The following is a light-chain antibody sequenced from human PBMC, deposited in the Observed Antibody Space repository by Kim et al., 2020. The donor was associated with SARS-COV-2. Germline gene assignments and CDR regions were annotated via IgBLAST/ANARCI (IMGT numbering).Light chain of an antibody. J-gene: IGLJ2*01. CDR1: KLGTKY. Sequence: PGQTASITCSGDKLGTKYTFWYQQRPGQSPVVVIYQDRKRPSGIPERFSGSNSGNTATLTISGTQAVDEADYYCQAWGSGLSVVFGTGTQLTVL. V-gene: IGLV3-1*01. CDR2: QDR. CDR3: QAWGSGLSVV.